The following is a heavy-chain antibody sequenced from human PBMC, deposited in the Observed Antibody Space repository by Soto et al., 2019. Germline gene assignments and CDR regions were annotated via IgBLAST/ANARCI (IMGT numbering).Heavy chain of an antibody. D-gene: IGHD3-10*01. CDR3: ARVRVIRGVIPSHFGL. J-gene: IGHJ4*02. V-gene: IGHV1-69*06. CDR2: IIPLYGTV. Sequence: QAHLAQSGAEVKKPGSSVTVSCKASGGTFNSYGISWVRQAPGQGLDWMGVIIPLYGTVNYAQKFQGRVSITADKSTSTAYMDLNSLIADDTAGYYCARVRVIRGVIPSHFGLWGQGTQVTGSS. CDR1: GGTFNSYG.